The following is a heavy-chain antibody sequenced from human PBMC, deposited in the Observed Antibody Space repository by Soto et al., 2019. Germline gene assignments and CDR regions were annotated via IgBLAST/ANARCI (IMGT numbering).Heavy chain of an antibody. CDR1: GFTFSSCG. J-gene: IGHJ6*02. CDR3: AKGVRAGSGSYYYGMDV. CDR2: ISYDGSNK. D-gene: IGHD3-10*01. V-gene: IGHV3-30*18. Sequence: PGGSLRLSCAASGFTFSSCGMHWVRQAPGKGLEWVAVISYDGSNKYYADSVKGRFTISRDNSKSTLYLQMNSLRAEDTAVYYCAKGVRAGSGSYYYGMDVWGQGTTVTVSS.